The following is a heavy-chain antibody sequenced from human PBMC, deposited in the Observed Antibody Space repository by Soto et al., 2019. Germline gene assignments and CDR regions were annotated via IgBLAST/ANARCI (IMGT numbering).Heavy chain of an antibody. D-gene: IGHD6-13*01. J-gene: IGHJ6*02. CDR2: ISSSSSYI. Sequence: EVQLVESGGGLVKPGGSLRLSCAASGFTFSSYSMNWVRQAPGKGLEWVSSISSSSSYIYYADSVKGRFTISRDNAKNSPYLQMNSLRAEDTAVYYCARDSLIAASGTGGYYYYGMDVWGQGTTVTVSS. V-gene: IGHV3-21*01. CDR1: GFTFSSYS. CDR3: ARDSLIAASGTGGYYYYGMDV.